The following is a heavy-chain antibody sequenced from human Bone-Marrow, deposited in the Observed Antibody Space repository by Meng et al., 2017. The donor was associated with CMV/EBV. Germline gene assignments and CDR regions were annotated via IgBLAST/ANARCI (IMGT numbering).Heavy chain of an antibody. Sequence: ASVKVSCKASGYTFTGYYMHWVRQAPGQGLEWMGWINPNSGGTNYAQKFQGRVTMTRDTSISTAYMELSRLRSDDTAVYYCARERCSGGSCYSLAMDVWGQGTTVTVSS. CDR2: INPNSGGT. CDR1: GYTFTGYY. J-gene: IGHJ6*02. D-gene: IGHD2-15*01. CDR3: ARERCSGGSCYSLAMDV. V-gene: IGHV1-2*02.